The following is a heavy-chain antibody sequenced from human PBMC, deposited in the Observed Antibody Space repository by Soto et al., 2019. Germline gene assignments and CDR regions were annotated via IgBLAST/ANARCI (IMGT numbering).Heavy chain of an antibody. Sequence: QVQLVQSGAEVKKPGSSVRVSCQASESTFSSYTVSWVRQAPGQGLEWMGRIIPVLGVTNHAAKFKSRVTLPADKSKMKANMALSSLRSGDTAVYYCARRRYCGADCYSKYYYGMDFWGQGTSVTVSS. CDR1: ESTFSSYT. J-gene: IGHJ6*02. V-gene: IGHV1-69*02. D-gene: IGHD2-21*02. CDR3: ARRRYCGADCYSKYYYGMDF. CDR2: IIPVLGVT.